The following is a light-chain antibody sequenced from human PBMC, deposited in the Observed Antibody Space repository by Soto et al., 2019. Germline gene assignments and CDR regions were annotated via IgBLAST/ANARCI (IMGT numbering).Light chain of an antibody. V-gene: IGLV2-14*03. CDR2: AVS. Sequence: QSALTQPASVSGSLGQSITISCTGTSSDVGAYNYVSWYQQHPGKAPKLMIYAVSNRPSGVSNRFSGSKSGNTASLTISGLHDEDEADYYCRSYASSTTVVFGGGTKLTVL. CDR3: RSYASSTTVV. J-gene: IGLJ2*01. CDR1: SSDVGAYNY.